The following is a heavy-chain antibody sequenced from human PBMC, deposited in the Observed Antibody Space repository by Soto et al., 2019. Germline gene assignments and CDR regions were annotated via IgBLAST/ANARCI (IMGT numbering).Heavy chain of an antibody. CDR3: VGKVLGSTSRPEYWYCDL. D-gene: IGHD3-16*01. CDR1: GFTFINHA. V-gene: IGHV3-23*01. J-gene: IGHJ2*01. Sequence: EVQLLESGGGLVQPGGSLRLSCVGSGFTFINHAMNWVRQAPGKGLEWVSGIPGGGDKTFDAKSVKGLFTISRDNSKNTVNLQMNSLRADDTAVYYCVGKVLGSTSRPEYWYCDLWGRGTLVTVSS. CDR2: IPGGGDKT.